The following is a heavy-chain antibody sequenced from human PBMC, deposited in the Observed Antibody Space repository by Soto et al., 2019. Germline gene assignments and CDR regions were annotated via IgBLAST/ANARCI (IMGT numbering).Heavy chain of an antibody. J-gene: IGHJ4*02. CDR1: GDSIYSESYY. Sequence: PSETLSLTCTVSGDSIYSESYYWGWIRQTPGQALEWIGNIYHNGNTYYNPSLESRVAISADTSKNRFFLEVTSVTAADTAVYYCARLALRMATVRLNFDYWGQGAQVTVSS. CDR2: IYHNGNT. D-gene: IGHD3-16*01. V-gene: IGHV4-39*01. CDR3: ARLALRMATVRLNFDY.